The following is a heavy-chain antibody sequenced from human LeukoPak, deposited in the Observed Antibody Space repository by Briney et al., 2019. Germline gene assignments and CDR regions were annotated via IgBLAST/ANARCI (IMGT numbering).Heavy chain of an antibody. CDR2: LYYSGST. Sequence: SETLSLTCTVSGGSISSYYWSWIRQPPGKGLEWIGYLYYSGSTNYNPSLKSRVTISVDTSKNQFSLKLSSVTAADTAVYYCARGLGPDDSSGYYPGGAFDIWGQGTMVTVSS. D-gene: IGHD3-22*01. V-gene: IGHV4-59*01. CDR1: GGSISSYY. J-gene: IGHJ3*02. CDR3: ARGLGPDDSSGYYPGGAFDI.